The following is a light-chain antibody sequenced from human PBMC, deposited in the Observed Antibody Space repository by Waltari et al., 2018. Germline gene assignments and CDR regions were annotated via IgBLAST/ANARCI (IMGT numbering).Light chain of an antibody. CDR2: EVT. Sequence: QSALTQPASVSGSPGQSITISCTGPSSDVGGYNSVSWYQQHPGKAPKFMIYEVTNRPSGVSNRFSGSKSGNTAYLTISGLRAEDEADYHCSSYTSSDTWVFGGGTKVTVL. CDR1: SSDVGGYNS. CDR3: SSYTSSDTWV. J-gene: IGLJ3*02. V-gene: IGLV2-14*01.